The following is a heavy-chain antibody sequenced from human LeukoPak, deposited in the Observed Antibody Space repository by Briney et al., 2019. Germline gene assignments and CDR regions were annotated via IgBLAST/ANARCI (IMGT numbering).Heavy chain of an antibody. CDR3: AKRLTCTSATCYSFDY. D-gene: IGHD2/OR15-2a*01. Sequence: GGSLRLSCAASGFTFDDYAMHWVRQAPGKGLEWVSGISVGGHNTYYVDSVKGRFTISRDDSRNTLYLQMNSLRAEDTAVYYCAKRLTCTSATCYSFDYWGQGTLVTVSS. CDR2: ISVGGHNT. CDR1: GFTFDDYA. V-gene: IGHV3-23*01. J-gene: IGHJ4*02.